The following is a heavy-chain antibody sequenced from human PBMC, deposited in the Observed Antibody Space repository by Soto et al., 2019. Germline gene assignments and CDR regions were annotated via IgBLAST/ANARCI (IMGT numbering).Heavy chain of an antibody. CDR3: ARDSSRLDY. CDR1: GFTFSSYS. Sequence: GGSLRLSCAASGFTFSSYSMNWVRQAPGKGLEWVSYISSSSSTIYYADSVRGRFTISRDNAKNSLYLQMSSLRAEDTAVYYCARDSSRLDYWGQGTLVTVSS. V-gene: IGHV3-48*01. CDR2: ISSSSSTI. J-gene: IGHJ4*02.